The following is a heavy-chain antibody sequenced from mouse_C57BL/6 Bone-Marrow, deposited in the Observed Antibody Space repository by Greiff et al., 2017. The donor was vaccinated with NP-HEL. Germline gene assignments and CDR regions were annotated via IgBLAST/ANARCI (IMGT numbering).Heavy chain of an antibody. D-gene: IGHD1-1*01. J-gene: IGHJ4*01. CDR2: IWTGGGT. Sequence: VKLQESGPGLVAPSQSLSITCTVSGFSLTSYAISWVRQPPGKGLEWLGVIWTGGGTNYNSALKSRLSISKDNSKSQVFLKMNSLQTDDTARYYCAVRLGDYGFYAMDYWGQGTSVTVSS. CDR3: AVRLGDYGFYAMDY. CDR1: GFSLTSYA. V-gene: IGHV2-9-1*01.